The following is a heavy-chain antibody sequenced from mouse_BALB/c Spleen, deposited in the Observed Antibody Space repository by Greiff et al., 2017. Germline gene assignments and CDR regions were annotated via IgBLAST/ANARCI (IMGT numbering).Heavy chain of an antibody. J-gene: IGHJ2*01. V-gene: IGHV1-7*01. Sequence: VQLQQSGAELAKPGASVKMSCKASGYTFTSYWMHWVKQRPGQGLEWIGYINPSTGYTEYNQKFKDKATLTADKSSSTAYMQLSSLTSEDSAVYYCARSKYGIHYFDYWGQGTTLTVSS. CDR2: INPSTGYT. CDR1: GYTFTSYW. D-gene: IGHD2-10*02. CDR3: ARSKYGIHYFDY.